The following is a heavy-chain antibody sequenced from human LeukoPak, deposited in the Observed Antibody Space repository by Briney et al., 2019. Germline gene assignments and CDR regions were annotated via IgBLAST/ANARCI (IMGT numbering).Heavy chain of an antibody. V-gene: IGHV4-34*01. CDR3: ATGSGSYYKPFDH. CDR1: GGSFSGYY. Sequence: PSETLSLTCAVYGGSFSGYYWSWIRQPPGKGLEWIGEINHSGSTNYNPSLKSRVTISVDTSKNQFSLKLSSVTAADTAVYYCATGSGSYYKPFDHWGQGTLVTVSS. D-gene: IGHD3-10*01. J-gene: IGHJ4*02. CDR2: INHSGST.